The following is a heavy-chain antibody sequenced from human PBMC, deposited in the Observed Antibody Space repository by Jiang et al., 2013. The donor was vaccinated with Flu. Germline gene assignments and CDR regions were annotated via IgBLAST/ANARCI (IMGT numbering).Heavy chain of an antibody. J-gene: IGHJ3*01. D-gene: IGHD2-21*01. V-gene: IGHV1-24*01. CDR3: ATENAIFP. Sequence: PEDGETIYAQKFQGRVTMTEDTSTDTAYMELSSLRSEDTAVYYCATENAIFPWGQGTMVTVSS. CDR2: PEDGET.